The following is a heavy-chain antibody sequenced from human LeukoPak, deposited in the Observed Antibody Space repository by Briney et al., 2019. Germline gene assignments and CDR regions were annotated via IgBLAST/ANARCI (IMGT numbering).Heavy chain of an antibody. CDR1: GFTFSSYS. D-gene: IGHD6-19*01. V-gene: IGHV3-21*01. CDR2: ISSSSSYI. Sequence: PGGSLRLSCAASGFTFSSYSMNWVRQAPGKGLEWVSSISSSSSYIYYADSVKGRFTISRDNAKNSLYLQMNSLRAEDTAVYYCARDNIAVAGFDYWGQGTLVTVSS. CDR3: ARDNIAVAGFDY. J-gene: IGHJ4*02.